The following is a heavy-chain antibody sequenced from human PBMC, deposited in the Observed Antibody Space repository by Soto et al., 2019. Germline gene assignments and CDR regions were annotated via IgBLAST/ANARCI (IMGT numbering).Heavy chain of an antibody. V-gene: IGHV1-3*05. J-gene: IGHJ4*02. CDR2: INGGNGNT. D-gene: IGHD6-25*01. CDR3: ASLQSGY. Sequence: QVQLVQSGAEEKKPGASVKVSCKASGYTFTSYAMHWVRQAPGQRLEWMGWINGGNGNTKYSQKFQGRVTITRDTSASTDYMELSSLRSEDTDVYYCASLQSGYWGQGTLVTVSS. CDR1: GYTFTSYA.